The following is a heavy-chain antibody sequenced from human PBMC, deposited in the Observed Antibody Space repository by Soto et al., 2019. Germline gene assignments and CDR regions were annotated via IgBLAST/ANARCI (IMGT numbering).Heavy chain of an antibody. V-gene: IGHV3-15*07. D-gene: IGHD1-26*01. J-gene: IGHJ5*02. CDR2: IKSKTDGGTT. CDR1: GFTFSNAR. Sequence: GGSLRLSCAASGFTFSNARMNWVRQAPGKGLEWVGRIKSKTDGGTTDYAAPVKGRFTISRDDSKNTLYLQMNSLKTEDTAVYYCTTDIGGPWELLPYPWGQGTLVTVSS. CDR3: TTDIGGPWELLPYP.